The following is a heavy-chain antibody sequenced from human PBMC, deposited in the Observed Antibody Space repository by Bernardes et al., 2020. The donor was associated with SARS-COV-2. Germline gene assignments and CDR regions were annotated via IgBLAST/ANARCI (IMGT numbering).Heavy chain of an antibody. J-gene: IGHJ6*02. V-gene: IGHV4-39*01. Sequence: SETLSLTCTVSGGSISSSSYYWGWIRQPPGKGLEWIGSIYYSGSTYYNPSLKSRVTISVDTSKNQFSLKLSSVTAADTAVYYCARQGRATPGESYYYGMDVWGQGTTVTVSS. CDR3: ARQGRATPGESYYYGMDV. D-gene: IGHD3-16*01. CDR2: IYYSGST. CDR1: GGSISSSSYY.